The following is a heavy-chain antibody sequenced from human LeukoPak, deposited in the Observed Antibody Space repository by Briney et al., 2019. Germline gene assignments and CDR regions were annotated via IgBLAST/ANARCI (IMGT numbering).Heavy chain of an antibody. CDR3: AKDPTVGITMIVVAQGFFDY. CDR2: ISGSGGST. D-gene: IGHD3-22*01. J-gene: IGHJ4*02. CDR1: GFTFSSYA. V-gene: IGHV3-23*01. Sequence: GGSLRLSCAASGFTFSSYAMSWVRQAPGKGLEWVSAISGSGGSTYYADSVKGRFTISRDNSKNTLYLQMNSLRAEDTAVYYCAKDPTVGITMIVVAQGFFDYWGQGTLVTVSS.